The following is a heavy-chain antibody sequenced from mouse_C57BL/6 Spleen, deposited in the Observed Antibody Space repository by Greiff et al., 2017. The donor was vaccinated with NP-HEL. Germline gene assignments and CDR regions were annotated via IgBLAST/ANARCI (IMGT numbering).Heavy chain of an antibody. CDR2: INPNNGGT. Sequence: EVKLQESGPELVKPGASVKMSCKASGYTFTDYNMHWVKQSHGKSLEWIGYINPNNGGTSYNQKFKGKATLTVNKSSSTAYMELRSLTSEDSAVYYCAPTPYYYAMDYWGQGTSVTVSS. D-gene: IGHD4-1*02. CDR1: GYTFTDYN. V-gene: IGHV1-22*01. J-gene: IGHJ4*01. CDR3: APTPYYYAMDY.